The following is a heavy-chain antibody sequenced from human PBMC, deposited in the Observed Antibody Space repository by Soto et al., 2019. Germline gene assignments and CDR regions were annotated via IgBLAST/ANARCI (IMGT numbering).Heavy chain of an antibody. J-gene: IGHJ6*02. V-gene: IGHV6-1*01. CDR1: GDSVSSNSAA. CDR3: ARDRVTMIVVVIPGDCYGMDV. Sequence: PSPTLSLTCAISGDSVSSNSAAWNWIRQSPSRGLEWLGRTYYRSKWYNDYAVSVKSRITINPDTSKNQFSLQLNSVTPEDTAVYYCARDRVTMIVVVIPGDCYGMDVWGQGTTVTVSS. D-gene: IGHD3-22*01. CDR2: TYYRSKWYN.